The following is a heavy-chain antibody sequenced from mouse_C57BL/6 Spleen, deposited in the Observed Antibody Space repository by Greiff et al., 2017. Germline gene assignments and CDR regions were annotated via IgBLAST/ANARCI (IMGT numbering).Heavy chain of an antibody. V-gene: IGHV14-2*01. D-gene: IGHD2-4*01. CDR3: ARSEDDYDFFAY. CDR2: FDPEDGEP. Sequence: EVQLQQSGAELVKPGASVNLSCPASAFNIKAYYMHWVKQRTEQGLGWFGRFDPEDGEPKFAPKFQGKAPITADTSSNTAYLQLSSLTSEDTAVYYCARSEDDYDFFAYWGQGTLVTVSA. J-gene: IGHJ3*01. CDR1: AFNIKAYY.